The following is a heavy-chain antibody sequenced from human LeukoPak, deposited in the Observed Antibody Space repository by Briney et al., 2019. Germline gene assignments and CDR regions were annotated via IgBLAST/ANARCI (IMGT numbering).Heavy chain of an antibody. CDR3: TKGVYGDASFDS. CDR1: GFTFSSYA. V-gene: IGHV3-30-3*01. J-gene: IGHJ4*02. CDR2: ISYDGSNK. Sequence: PGRSLRLSCAASGFTFSSYAMHWVRQAPGKGLEWVAVISYDGSNKYYADSVKGRFTISRDNSKNTLFLQMNSLRAEDTAVYYCTKGVYGDASFDSWGQGALVTVSS. D-gene: IGHD4-17*01.